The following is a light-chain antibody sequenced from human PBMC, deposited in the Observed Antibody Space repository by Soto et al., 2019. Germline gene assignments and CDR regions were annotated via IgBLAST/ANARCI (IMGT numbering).Light chain of an antibody. Sequence: DIQMTQSPSTLSASVGDRVTITCRASQSISNWLAWYQQKPGQVPKLLIYKASTLESGVPSRFSGSGSGTEFTLTISSLQPDDFATYYCQQYNSYWLTFGGGTKVEIK. CDR3: QQYNSYWLT. J-gene: IGKJ4*01. V-gene: IGKV1-5*03. CDR1: QSISNW. CDR2: KAS.